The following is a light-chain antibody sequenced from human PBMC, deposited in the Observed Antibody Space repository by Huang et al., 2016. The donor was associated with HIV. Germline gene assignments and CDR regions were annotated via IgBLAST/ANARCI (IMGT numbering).Light chain of an antibody. CDR2: GAS. CDR3: QQFDNLYT. J-gene: IGKJ2*01. Sequence: IQMTQSPASLSTSLGDRVTISCQASQDIRNYLNWYQQKPGKAPTLLIYGASTLQAGVPSRFSGNGSGTEFTLTISSLQSEDVATDYCQQFDNLYTFGQGTKLEIK. CDR1: QDIRNY. V-gene: IGKV1-33*01.